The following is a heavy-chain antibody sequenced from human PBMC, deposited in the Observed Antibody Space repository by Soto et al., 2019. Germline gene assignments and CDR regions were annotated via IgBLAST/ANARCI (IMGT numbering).Heavy chain of an antibody. V-gene: IGHV1-69*05. J-gene: IGHJ4*02. CDR2: IIPNYGTT. Sequence: SVKVSCKASGGTFSSYAISWVRQAPGQGLEWLGGIIPNYGTTNYAQKFQGRVTMTTDTSKSTAYMELTSLTSEDTAVYFCARMVVPTTYFDSWGQGTPVTISS. CDR3: ARMVVPTTYFDS. D-gene: IGHD3-22*01. CDR1: GGTFSSYA.